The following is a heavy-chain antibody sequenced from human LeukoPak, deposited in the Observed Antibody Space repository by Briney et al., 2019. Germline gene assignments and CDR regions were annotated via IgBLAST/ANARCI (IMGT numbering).Heavy chain of an antibody. J-gene: IGHJ4*02. D-gene: IGHD3-22*01. Sequence: PSETLSLTCAVYGGSFSGYYWSWIRQPPGKGLEWIGEINHSGSTNYNPSLKSRVTISVDTSKNQFSLKLSSATAADTAVYYCATLPRYDSSGYYYARPFDYWGQGTQVTVSS. V-gene: IGHV4-34*01. CDR2: INHSGST. CDR1: GGSFSGYY. CDR3: ATLPRYDSSGYYYARPFDY.